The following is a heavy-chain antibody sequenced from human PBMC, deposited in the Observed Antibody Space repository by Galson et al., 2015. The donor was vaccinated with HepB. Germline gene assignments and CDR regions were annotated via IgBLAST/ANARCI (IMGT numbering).Heavy chain of an antibody. J-gene: IGHJ6*02. V-gene: IGHV1-69*13. Sequence: SVKVSCKASGGTFSSYAISWVRQAPGQGLEWMGGIIPIFGTANYAQKFQGRVTITADESTSTAYMELSSLRSGDTAVYYCARGYSYDYYYGMDVWGQGTTVTVSS. CDR3: ARGYSYDYYYGMDV. D-gene: IGHD5-18*01. CDR1: GGTFSSYA. CDR2: IIPIFGTA.